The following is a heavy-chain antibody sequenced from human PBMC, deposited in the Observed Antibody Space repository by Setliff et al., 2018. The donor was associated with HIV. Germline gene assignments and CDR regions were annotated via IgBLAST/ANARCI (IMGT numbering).Heavy chain of an antibody. CDR3: AKDGVAAAGTGGYYYMDV. Sequence: GGSLRLSCAASGFTFSNYGMHWIRQAPDKGLEWVAFIRFDGGDKYYADSVKGRFTISRDNSKNTLYLQMNSLRAEDTAVYYCAKDGVAAAGTGGYYYMDVWGKGTTVTVSS. CDR2: IRFDGGDK. D-gene: IGHD6-13*01. J-gene: IGHJ6*03. V-gene: IGHV3-30*02. CDR1: GFTFSNYG.